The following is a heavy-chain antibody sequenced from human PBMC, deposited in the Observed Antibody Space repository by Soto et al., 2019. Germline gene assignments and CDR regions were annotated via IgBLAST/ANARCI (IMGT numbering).Heavy chain of an antibody. Sequence: PSETLSLTCAVSGYSISIGYYCGWIRQPPGKGLEWIGSIYHSGSTNYNPSLKSRVTISVDKSKNQFSLKLSSVTAADTAVYYCARGSWGASFYWGQGTLVTVSS. CDR2: IYHSGST. V-gene: IGHV4-38-2*01. CDR1: GYSISIGYY. CDR3: ARGSWGASFY. D-gene: IGHD3-16*01. J-gene: IGHJ4*02.